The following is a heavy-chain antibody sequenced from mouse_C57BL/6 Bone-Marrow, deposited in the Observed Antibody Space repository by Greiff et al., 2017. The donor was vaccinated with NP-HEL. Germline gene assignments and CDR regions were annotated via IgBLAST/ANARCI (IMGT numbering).Heavy chain of an antibody. CDR2: IDPSDSYT. V-gene: IGHV1-50*01. J-gene: IGHJ3*01. Sequence: QVQLKQPGAELVKPGASVKLSCKASGYTFTTYWMQWVKQRPGQGLEWIGEIDPSDSYTNYNQKFKGKATLTVYTSSITANIQLSSLTAEYSAVYYCARKAYYGRSYEFAYWGQGTLVTVSA. D-gene: IGHD1-1*01. CDR3: ARKAYYGRSYEFAY. CDR1: GYTFTTYW.